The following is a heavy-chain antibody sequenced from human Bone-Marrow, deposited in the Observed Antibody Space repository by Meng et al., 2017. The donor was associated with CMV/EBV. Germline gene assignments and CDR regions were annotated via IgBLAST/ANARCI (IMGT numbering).Heavy chain of an antibody. CDR3: ARDGLGTMVRGVIRVGYYGMDV. CDR2: IYYSGST. D-gene: IGHD3-10*01. Sequence: WVRQAPGKGLEWIGSIYYSGSTYYNPSLKSRVTISVDTSKNQFSLKLSSVTAADTAVYYCARDGLGTMVRGVIRVGYYGMDVWGQGTTVTVSS. V-gene: IGHV4-39*07. J-gene: IGHJ6*02.